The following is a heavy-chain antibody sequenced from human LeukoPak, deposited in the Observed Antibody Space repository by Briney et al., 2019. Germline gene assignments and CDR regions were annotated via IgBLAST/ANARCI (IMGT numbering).Heavy chain of an antibody. CDR3: ARVFGSSWYES. Sequence: ASVNVSCKASGYPFSGYYIHWLRQAPGQGLEWVGWINPNSGGTHFALRFQGRVTMTRDTSISTAYMELSSLRSDDTAIYYCARVFGSSWYESWGQGTLVTVSS. J-gene: IGHJ5*01. CDR2: INPNSGGT. V-gene: IGHV1-2*02. CDR1: GYPFSGYY. D-gene: IGHD3-3*01.